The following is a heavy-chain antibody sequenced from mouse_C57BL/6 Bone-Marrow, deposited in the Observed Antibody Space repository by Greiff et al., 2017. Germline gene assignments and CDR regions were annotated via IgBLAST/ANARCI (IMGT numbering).Heavy chain of an antibody. CDR3: TGRYYGGYWYVDV. J-gene: IGHJ1*03. CDR2: IYPGNSDT. Sequence: VQLKESGTVLARPGASVKMSCKTSGYTFTSYWMHWVKQRPGQGLEWIGAIYPGNSDTSYNQTFKGKAKLTAVTSASTAYMELSSLTDEDSAVYYCTGRYYGGYWYVDVWGTGTTVTVSS. V-gene: IGHV1-5*01. CDR1: GYTFTSYW. D-gene: IGHD1-1*01.